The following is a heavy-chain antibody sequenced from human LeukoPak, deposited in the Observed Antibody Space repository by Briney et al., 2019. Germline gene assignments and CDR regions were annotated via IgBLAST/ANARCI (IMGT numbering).Heavy chain of an antibody. Sequence: GGSLRLSCAASGFTFDDYAMHWVRQAPGKGLEWVSGISWNSGSIGYADSVKGRFTISRDNAKNSLYLQMNSLRAEDTALYYCAKAAARYSYFDYWGQGTLVTVSS. CDR1: GFTFDDYA. V-gene: IGHV3-9*01. J-gene: IGHJ4*02. CDR3: AKAAARYSYFDY. CDR2: ISWNSGSI. D-gene: IGHD6-6*01.